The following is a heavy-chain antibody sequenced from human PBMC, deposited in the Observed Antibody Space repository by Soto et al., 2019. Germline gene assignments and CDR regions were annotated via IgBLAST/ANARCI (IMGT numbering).Heavy chain of an antibody. Sequence: WETLSLTCTVSHASMRGRSDSWGWIRQPQGHGLVWIGRIYYNGRTYNNPSLRSGVSMSIDTSKDQFSLRRRSVTAADTALYLCGRQRPSVVTQAYLDVWGPGSLVTVS. CDR1: HASMRGRSDS. CDR3: GRQRPSVVTQAYLDV. D-gene: IGHD2-21*02. V-gene: IGHV4-39*01. J-gene: IGHJ4*02. CDR2: IYYNGRT.